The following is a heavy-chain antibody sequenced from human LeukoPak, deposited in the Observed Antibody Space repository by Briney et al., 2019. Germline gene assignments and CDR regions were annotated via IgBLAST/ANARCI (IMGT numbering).Heavy chain of an antibody. CDR2: ISSSSSYI. CDR1: GFTFSSYS. Sequence: GGSLRLSCAASGFTFSSYSMNWVRQAPGKGLEWVSAISSSSSYIYYADSVKGRFTISRDNAKKSLYLQMNSLRAEDTAVYYCAKDFRTYEVAGYFDYWGQGTLVTVSS. D-gene: IGHD6-19*01. CDR3: AKDFRTYEVAGYFDY. V-gene: IGHV3-21*01. J-gene: IGHJ4*02.